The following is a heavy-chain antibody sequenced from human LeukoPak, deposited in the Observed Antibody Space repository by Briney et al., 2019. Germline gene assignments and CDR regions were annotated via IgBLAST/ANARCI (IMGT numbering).Heavy chain of an antibody. J-gene: IGHJ2*01. V-gene: IGHV4-59*01. CDR2: IYYSGST. Sequence: SETLSLTCTLSGGSISSYYWSWIRQPPGKGLGWMGYIYYSGSTNYNPTHKSRVTISVDPYKNQFSLRLSSVTAADTAVYYCARDRRGSSGYLWYFDLWGRGTLVTVSS. CDR1: GGSISSYY. D-gene: IGHD3-22*01. CDR3: ARDRRGSSGYLWYFDL.